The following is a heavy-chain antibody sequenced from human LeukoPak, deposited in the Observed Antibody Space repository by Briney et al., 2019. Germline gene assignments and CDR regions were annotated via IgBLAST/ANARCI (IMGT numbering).Heavy chain of an antibody. CDR2: IRSKGYGGTT. CDR3: VKQDLRSSAWYD. CDR1: GFNSCAYA. V-gene: IGHV3-49*04. D-gene: IGHD6-19*01. Sequence: HPGGSLRLSCTASGFNSCAYAMSRVRQAPGKGLEWVGFIRSKGYGGTTEYAASVKGRFTISRDDSKSIAYLQIHSLRAEDTAVYYCVKQDLRSSAWYDWGQGTLVTVSS. J-gene: IGHJ4*02.